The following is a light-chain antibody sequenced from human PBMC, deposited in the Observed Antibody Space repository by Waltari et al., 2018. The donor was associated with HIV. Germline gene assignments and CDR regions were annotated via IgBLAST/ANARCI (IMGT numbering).Light chain of an antibody. CDR1: QSVSSN. CDR2: DAS. CDR3: QQYNNWPPLT. V-gene: IGKV3-15*01. Sequence: EAVMTQSPATLSVSPGERATLSCRASQSVSSNLAWYQQKPGQAPRLLIYDASTRATGIPARFSGGGSGTEFTLTISSLQSEDFAVYYCQQYNNWPPLTFGGGTKVEIK. J-gene: IGKJ4*01.